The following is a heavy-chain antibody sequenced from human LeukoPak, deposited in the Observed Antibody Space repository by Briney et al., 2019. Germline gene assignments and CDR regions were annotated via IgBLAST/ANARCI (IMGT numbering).Heavy chain of an antibody. V-gene: IGHV4-59*11. CDR1: GASFGRHY. Sequence: SETLSLTCTVSGASFGRHYWSWIRQPPGKGLQWIGHVYNTGSTNYNPSLKSRVTISMDTSKNQFSLTLRSVTAADTAVYYCARANGILGYCSGGSCYGLGYFDYWGQGTLVTVSS. D-gene: IGHD2-15*01. J-gene: IGHJ4*02. CDR3: ARANGILGYCSGGSCYGLGYFDY. CDR2: VYNTGST.